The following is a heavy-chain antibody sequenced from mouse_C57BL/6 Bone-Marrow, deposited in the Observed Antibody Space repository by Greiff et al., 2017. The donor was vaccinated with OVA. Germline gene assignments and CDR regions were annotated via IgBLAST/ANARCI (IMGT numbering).Heavy chain of an antibody. CDR1: GYTFTDYY. CDR2: INPYHGGT. Sequence: VQLQQSGPVLVKPGASVKMSCKASGYTFTDYYMNWVKQSHGKSLEWIGVINPYHGGTSYKQKFKGKATLTVDKSSSTAYMELNSLTSEDSAVYYCAKSGLWDGYYCDYWGQGTTLTVSS. J-gene: IGHJ2*01. CDR3: AKSGLWDGYYCDY. V-gene: IGHV1-19*01. D-gene: IGHD4-1*01.